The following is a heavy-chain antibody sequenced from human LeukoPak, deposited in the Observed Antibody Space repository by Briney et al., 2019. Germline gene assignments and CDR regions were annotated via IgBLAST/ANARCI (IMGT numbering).Heavy chain of an antibody. D-gene: IGHD1-1*01. CDR1: GGSISSYY. J-gene: IGHJ4*02. V-gene: IGHV4-59*01. Sequence: SETLSLTCTVSGGSISSYYWSWIRQPPGKGLEWIGYIYYSGSTNYNPSLKSRVTISVDTSKNQFSLKLSSVTAADTAAYYCARGTGTTAYWGQGTLVTVSS. CDR3: ARGTGTTAY. CDR2: IYYSGST.